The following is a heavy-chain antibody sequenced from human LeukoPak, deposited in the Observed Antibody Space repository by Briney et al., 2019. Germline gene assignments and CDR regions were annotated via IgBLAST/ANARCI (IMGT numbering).Heavy chain of an antibody. D-gene: IGHD6-13*01. J-gene: IGHJ4*02. CDR1: GYTFTGYY. Sequence: ASVKVSCKASGYTFTGYYMHWVRQAPGQGHEWMGWINPNSGGTNYAQKFQGRVTMTRDTSISTAYMELSRLRSDDTAVYYCARRTLYSSSWTRFDYWGQGTLVTVSS. CDR3: ARRTLYSSSWTRFDY. V-gene: IGHV1-2*02. CDR2: INPNSGGT.